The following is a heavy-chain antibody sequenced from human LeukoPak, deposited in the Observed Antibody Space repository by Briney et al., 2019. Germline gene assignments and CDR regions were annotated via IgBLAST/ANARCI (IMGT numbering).Heavy chain of an antibody. J-gene: IGHJ4*02. Sequence: ASVKVSCKASGYSFTNYDINWMRQATGQGLEWVGYMNPNSGDLVYAQKFQGRVSITTNPSISTAYMELSSLRPEDTAVYYCAREGLDYWGQGTLVSVSS. V-gene: IGHV1-8*03. CDR1: GYSFTNYD. CDR2: MNPNSGDL. CDR3: AREGLDY.